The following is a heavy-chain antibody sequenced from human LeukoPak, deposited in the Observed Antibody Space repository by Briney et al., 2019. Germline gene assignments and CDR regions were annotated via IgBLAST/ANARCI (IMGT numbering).Heavy chain of an antibody. CDR3: ARGTYPLRWLQLNY. CDR1: GFTFSSYG. CDR2: IRYDGSNK. Sequence: GGSLRLSCAASGFTFSSYGMHWVRQAPGKGLEWVAFIRYDGSNKYYADSVKGRFTISRDNSKNTLYLQMNSLRAEDTAVYCCARGTYPLRWLQLNYWGQGTLVTVSS. J-gene: IGHJ4*02. V-gene: IGHV3-30*02. D-gene: IGHD5-24*01.